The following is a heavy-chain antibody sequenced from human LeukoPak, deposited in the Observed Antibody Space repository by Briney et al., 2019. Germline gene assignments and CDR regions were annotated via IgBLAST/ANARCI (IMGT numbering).Heavy chain of an antibody. V-gene: IGHV4-34*01. J-gene: IGHJ5*02. CDR1: GGPFRGFL. CDR3: ARGIFYGGRNQYIWFDL. Sequence: SETLSLTCAVYGGPFRGFLWSWIRQAPGKGLEWIGEISHSGSPNYNPSLRSRITISLDTSKSQFSLRLTSVTAADSAVYFCARGIFYGGRNQYIWFDLWGQGTLVTVSS. CDR2: ISHSGSP. D-gene: IGHD4-23*01.